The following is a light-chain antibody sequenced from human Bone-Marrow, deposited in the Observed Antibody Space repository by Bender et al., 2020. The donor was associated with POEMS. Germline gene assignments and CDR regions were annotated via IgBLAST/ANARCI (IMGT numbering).Light chain of an antibody. V-gene: IGLV1-40*01. CDR2: GDS. CDR3: QSYDNRLSGWV. J-gene: IGLJ3*02. Sequence: QSVLTQPPSVSGAPGQRVTISCSGSSSNIGAGYGVHWYQQLPGRVPKVLIYGDSNRPSGIPERFSGSKSGASASLAITGLQTEDEADYYCQSYDNRLSGWVRGGGTKRTVL. CDR1: SSNIGAGYG.